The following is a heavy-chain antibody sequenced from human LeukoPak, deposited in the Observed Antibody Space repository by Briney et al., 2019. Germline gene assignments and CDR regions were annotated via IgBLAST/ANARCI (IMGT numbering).Heavy chain of an antibody. CDR3: AKNLHFSGPSCNVGGGDYYYYYGMDV. CDR1: GFTFSSYA. V-gene: IGHV3-23*01. J-gene: IGHJ6*02. Sequence: GGSLRLSCAASGFTFSSYAMSWVRQAPGKGLEWVSAISGSGGSTYYADSVKGRFTISRDNSKNTLYLQMNSLRAEDTAVYYCAKNLHFSGPSCNVGGGDYYYYYGMDVWGQGTTVTVSS. CDR2: ISGSGGST. D-gene: IGHD2-15*01.